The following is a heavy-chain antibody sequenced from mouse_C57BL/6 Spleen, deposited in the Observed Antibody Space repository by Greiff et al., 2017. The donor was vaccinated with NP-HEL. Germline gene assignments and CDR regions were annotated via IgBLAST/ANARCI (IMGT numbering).Heavy chain of an antibody. J-gene: IGHJ2*01. CDR1: GYTFTSYW. Sequence: QVQLQQSGAELVKPGASVKLSCKASGYTFTSYWMQWVKQRPGQGLEWIGEIDPSDRYTNYNQKFKGKATLTVDTSSSTAYMQLSSLTSEDSAVYYCARSSYYYGSSPYYFDYWGQGTTLTVSS. CDR3: ARSSYYYGSSPYYFDY. CDR2: IDPSDRYT. D-gene: IGHD1-1*01. V-gene: IGHV1-50*01.